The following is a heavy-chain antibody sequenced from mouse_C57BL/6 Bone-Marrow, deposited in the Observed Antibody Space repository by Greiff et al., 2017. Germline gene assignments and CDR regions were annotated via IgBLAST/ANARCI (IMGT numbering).Heavy chain of an antibody. CDR2: ISDGGSYT. Sequence: VKVVESGGGLVKPGGSLKLSCAASGFTFSSYAMSWVRQTPEKRLEWVATISDGGSYTYYPDNVKGRFTISRDNAKNNLYLQMSHLKSEDTAMYYCARVPYGNYPWFAYWGQGTLVTVSA. CDR1: GFTFSSYA. J-gene: IGHJ3*01. CDR3: ARVPYGNYPWFAY. V-gene: IGHV5-4*03. D-gene: IGHD2-1*01.